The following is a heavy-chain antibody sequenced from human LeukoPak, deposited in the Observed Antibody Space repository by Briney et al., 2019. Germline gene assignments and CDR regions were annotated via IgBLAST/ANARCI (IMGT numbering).Heavy chain of an antibody. CDR2: IRYDESNK. J-gene: IGHJ4*01. CDR1: GFTFSSYG. D-gene: IGHD2-21*02. Sequence: GGSLRLSCAASGFTFSSYGMHWVRQAPGKGVEWVAFIRYDESNKYYADSVKGRFTISRDNSKNTLYLQMNSLIAEDTAVYYCAKDFYCGRDCLIFDYWGHVTLVTASS. CDR3: AKDFYCGRDCLIFDY. V-gene: IGHV3-30*02.